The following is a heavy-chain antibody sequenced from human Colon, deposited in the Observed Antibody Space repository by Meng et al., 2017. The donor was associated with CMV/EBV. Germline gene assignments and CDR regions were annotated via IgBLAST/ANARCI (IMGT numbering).Heavy chain of an antibody. Sequence: GESLKISCAASGFTFSDYYMNWVRQAPGKGLEWVSSISSSSTIYYADSVKGRFTISRDNAKNSLYLQMNSLRVEDTAVYYCTRTFRYYFDFWGQGTLVTVSS. V-gene: IGHV3-69-1*01. CDR1: GFTFSDYY. CDR2: ISSSSTI. D-gene: IGHD2/OR15-2a*01. CDR3: TRTFRYYFDF. J-gene: IGHJ4*02.